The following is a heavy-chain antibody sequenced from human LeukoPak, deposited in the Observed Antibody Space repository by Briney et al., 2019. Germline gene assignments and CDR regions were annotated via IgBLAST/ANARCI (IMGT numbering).Heavy chain of an antibody. J-gene: IGHJ4*02. V-gene: IGHV3-7*01. Sequence: GGSLRLSCAAPGFTFSSYWMSWVRQAPGKGLEWVANIKQDGSEKYYVDSVKGRFTISRDNAKNSLYLQMNSLRAEDTAVYYCARDSSVAGDSRYWGQGTLVTVSS. D-gene: IGHD6-19*01. CDR2: IKQDGSEK. CDR3: ARDSSVAGDSRY. CDR1: GFTFSSYW.